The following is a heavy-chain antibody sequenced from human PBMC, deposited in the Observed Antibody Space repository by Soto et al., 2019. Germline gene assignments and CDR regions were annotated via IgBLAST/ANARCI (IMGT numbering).Heavy chain of an antibody. V-gene: IGHV3-23*01. CDR3: AKDRGGFWGAMDYAILTSSVQIDAFDY. Sequence: EVQLLESGGGLVQPGGSLRLSCAASGFTFSSYAMSWVRQAPGKGLEWVSAISGSGGSTYYADSVKGRFTISRDNAKNTLYLQMNSLRAEDTTVYYCAKDRGGFWGAMDYAILTSSVQIDAFDYWGQGTLVTVSS. D-gene: IGHD3-9*01. J-gene: IGHJ4*02. CDR1: GFTFSSYA. CDR2: ISGSGGST.